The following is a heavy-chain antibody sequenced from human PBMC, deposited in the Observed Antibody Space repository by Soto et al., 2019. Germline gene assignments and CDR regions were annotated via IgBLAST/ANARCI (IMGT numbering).Heavy chain of an antibody. CDR1: GGSISSGDYY. J-gene: IGHJ5*02. Sequence: SETLSLTCTVSGGSISSGDYYWSWIRQPPGKGLEWIGYIYYSGSTYYNPSLKSRVTISVDTSKNQFSLKLSSVTAADTAVYYCASELGYCSSTSCYVIDPWGQGTLVTVSS. CDR2: IYYSGST. D-gene: IGHD2-2*01. CDR3: ASELGYCSSTSCYVIDP. V-gene: IGHV4-30-4*01.